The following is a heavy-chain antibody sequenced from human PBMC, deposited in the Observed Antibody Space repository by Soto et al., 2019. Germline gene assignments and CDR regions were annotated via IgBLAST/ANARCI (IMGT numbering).Heavy chain of an antibody. J-gene: IGHJ4*02. CDR2: INHSGST. Sequence: SETLSLTCAVYGGSFSGYYWSWIRQPPGKGLEWIGEINHSGSTNYNPSLKSRVTISVDTSKNQFSLKLSSVTAADTAVYYCARGPYYYDSSGYYTFDYWGQGTLVTVSS. D-gene: IGHD3-22*01. CDR1: GGSFSGYY. V-gene: IGHV4-34*01. CDR3: ARGPYYYDSSGYYTFDY.